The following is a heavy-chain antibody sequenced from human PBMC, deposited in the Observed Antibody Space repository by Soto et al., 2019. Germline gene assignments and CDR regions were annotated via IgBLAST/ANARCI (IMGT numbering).Heavy chain of an antibody. J-gene: IGHJ4*02. V-gene: IGHV3-30*18. Sequence: QVQLVESGGGVVQPGRSLRLSCAASGFTFSSYGMHWVRQAPGKGLEWVAVISYDGSNKYYADSVKGRFTISRDNSKNTLYLQMNSLRAEDTAVYYCANSRDLSYFDYWGQGTLVTVSS. D-gene: IGHD2-21*01. CDR1: GFTFSSYG. CDR3: ANSRDLSYFDY. CDR2: ISYDGSNK.